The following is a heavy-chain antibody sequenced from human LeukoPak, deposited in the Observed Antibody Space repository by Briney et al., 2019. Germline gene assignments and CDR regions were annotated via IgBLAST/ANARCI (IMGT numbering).Heavy chain of an antibody. J-gene: IGHJ4*02. D-gene: IGHD4-17*01. CDR1: GGSFSGYY. CDR3: ARRAAGDYMYYFDY. Sequence: KPSETLSLTCAVYGGSFSGYYWSWIRQPPGKGLEWIGEINHSGSTNYNPSLKSRVTISVDTSKNQFSLKLSSVTAADTAVYYCARRAAGDYMYYFDYWGQGTLVTVSS. V-gene: IGHV4-34*01. CDR2: INHSGST.